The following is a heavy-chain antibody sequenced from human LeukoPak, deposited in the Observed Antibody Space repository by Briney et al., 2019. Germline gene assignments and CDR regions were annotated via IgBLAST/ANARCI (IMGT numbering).Heavy chain of an antibody. D-gene: IGHD5-18*01. V-gene: IGHV1-69*06. J-gene: IGHJ5*02. Sequence: ASVKVSCKASGGTFSSYAISWVRQAPGQGLEWMGGIIPIFGTANYARKFQGRVTITADKSTSTAYMELSSLRSEDTAVYYCARDSAAMVTWFDPWGQGTLVAVSS. CDR2: IIPIFGTA. CDR3: ARDSAAMVTWFDP. CDR1: GGTFSSYA.